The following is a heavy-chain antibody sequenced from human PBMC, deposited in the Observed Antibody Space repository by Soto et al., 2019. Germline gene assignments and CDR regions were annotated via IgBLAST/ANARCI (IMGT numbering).Heavy chain of an antibody. J-gene: IGHJ4*02. D-gene: IGHD3-22*01. V-gene: IGHV4-59*06. CDR3: ARADYYDSSGQYYFDY. CDR2: IYYSGST. CDR1: GGSISSYY. Sequence: PSETLSLTCTVSGGSISSYYWSWIRQHPGKGLQWIGYIYYSGSTYYNPSLKSRVTISVDTSKNQFSLKLSSVTAADTAVYYCARADYYDSSGQYYFDYWGQGTLVTVSS.